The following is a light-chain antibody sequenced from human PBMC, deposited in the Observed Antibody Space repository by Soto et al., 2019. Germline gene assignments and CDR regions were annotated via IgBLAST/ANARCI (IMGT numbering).Light chain of an antibody. V-gene: IGKV3-15*01. CDR3: HQYNDCLQP. J-gene: IGKJ1*01. CDR2: GAS. Sequence: EIVMTQSPGTLSVSPGERATLSCRASQSVSGDLAWYQQKHGQAPRLLIYGASTRATGVPARFSGSGSGTEFTLTISGLQSDDFAVYYWHQYNDCLQPFGKGTKVEIK. CDR1: QSVSGD.